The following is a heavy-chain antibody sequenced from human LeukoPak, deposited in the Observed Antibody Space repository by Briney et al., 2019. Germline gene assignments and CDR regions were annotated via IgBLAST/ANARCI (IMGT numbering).Heavy chain of an antibody. J-gene: IGHJ4*02. V-gene: IGHV5-51*01. CDR1: GYSFPNYW. CDR2: VYPATSDT. Sequence: GESLKISCKGSGYSFPNYWIGWVRQMPGKGLEWIGIVYPATSDTTYSPSFQGQVTISANKSSSTAYLQWSSLKASDTAIYYCARPKTLGGYNYEFEFWGQGTLVTVSS. D-gene: IGHD5-18*01. CDR3: ARPKTLGGYNYEFEF.